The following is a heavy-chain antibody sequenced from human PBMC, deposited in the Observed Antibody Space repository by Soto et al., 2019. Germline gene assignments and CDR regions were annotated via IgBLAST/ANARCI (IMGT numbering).Heavy chain of an antibody. V-gene: IGHV1-18*01. CDR3: ARDLSGIAADIDYYYGMDV. D-gene: IGHD6-13*01. Sequence: ASVKVSCKASGYTFTSYGISWVRQAPGQGLEWMGWISAYNGNTNYAQKLQGRVTMTTDTSTSTAYMELRSLRSDDTAVYYCARDLSGIAADIDYYYGMDVWGQGTTVTVSS. CDR1: GYTFTSYG. CDR2: ISAYNGNT. J-gene: IGHJ6*02.